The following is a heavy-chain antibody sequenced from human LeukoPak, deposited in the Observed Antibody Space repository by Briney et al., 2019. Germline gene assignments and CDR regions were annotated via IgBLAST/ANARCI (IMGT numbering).Heavy chain of an antibody. Sequence: ASVKVSCKASGYTFTSYDINWVRQATGQGLEWMGWMNPNSGNTGYAQKFQGRVTMTRNTSISTAYMELRSLRSEDTAVYYCARGKGRLRFLEWLPKPFDYWGQGTLVTVSS. CDR2: MNPNSGNT. CDR3: ARGKGRLRFLEWLPKPFDY. D-gene: IGHD3-3*01. V-gene: IGHV1-8*01. J-gene: IGHJ4*02. CDR1: GYTFTSYD.